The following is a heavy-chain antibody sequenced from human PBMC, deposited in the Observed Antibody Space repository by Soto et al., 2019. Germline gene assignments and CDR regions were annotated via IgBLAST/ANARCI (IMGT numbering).Heavy chain of an antibody. V-gene: IGHV4-30-4*01. D-gene: IGHD3-10*01. CDR2: IYYSGST. Sequence: SETLSLICTVSGGSISSGDYYWSWIRQPPGKGLEWIGYIYYSGSTYYNPSLKSRVTISVDTSKNQFSLKLSSVTAADTAVYYCASITMVRGVIMAQFDYWGQGTLVTVSS. CDR1: GGSISSGDYY. CDR3: ASITMVRGVIMAQFDY. J-gene: IGHJ4*02.